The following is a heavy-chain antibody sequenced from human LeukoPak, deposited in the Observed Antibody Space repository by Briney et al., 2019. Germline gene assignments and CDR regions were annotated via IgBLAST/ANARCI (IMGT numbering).Heavy chain of an antibody. Sequence: SETLSLTCTVSGDFTSRYYWSWIRQSPGKGLEWIGYVYDRGGTNYNPSLKSRAIISADTSKNQFSLKVTSVTAADTAMYYCATYYVGVGGRGHWGPGTLVTVSS. CDR1: GDFTSRYY. CDR2: VYDRGGT. V-gene: IGHV4-59*01. D-gene: IGHD3-10*02. J-gene: IGHJ4*02. CDR3: ATYYVGVGGRGH.